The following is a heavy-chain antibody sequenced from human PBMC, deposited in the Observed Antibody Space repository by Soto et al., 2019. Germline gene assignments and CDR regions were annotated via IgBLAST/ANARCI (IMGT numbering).Heavy chain of an antibody. V-gene: IGHV6-1*01. CDR3: AREIVVPAGHDDFDI. CDR2: TYYRSKWYN. J-gene: IGHJ3*02. Sequence: PSQTLSLTCAISGDGVSSNSAAWNWIRQSPSRGLEWLGRTYYRSKWYNDYAVSVKSRITINPDTSKNQFSLQLNSVTPEDTAVYYCAREIVVPAGHDDFDIWCQGTMVTVSS. D-gene: IGHD2-2*01. CDR1: GDGVSSNSAA.